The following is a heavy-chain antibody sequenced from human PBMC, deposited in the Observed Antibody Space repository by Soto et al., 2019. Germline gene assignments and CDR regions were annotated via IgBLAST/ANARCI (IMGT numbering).Heavy chain of an antibody. Sequence: ASVKFSCKASGYTFTSYGISWVRQAPGQGLEWMGWINPNSGDTNYAQKLQGWVTMTRDTSISTAYMELSRLRSDDTAVYYCARAKGNYGMDVWGQGTTVTVSS. CDR1: GYTFTSYG. CDR3: ARAKGNYGMDV. V-gene: IGHV1-2*04. J-gene: IGHJ6*02. D-gene: IGHD6-13*01. CDR2: INPNSGDT.